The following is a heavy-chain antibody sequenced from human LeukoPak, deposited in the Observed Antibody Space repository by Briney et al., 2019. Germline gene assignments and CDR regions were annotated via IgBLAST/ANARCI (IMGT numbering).Heavy chain of an antibody. V-gene: IGHV3-30*01. CDR1: GFTFSSYA. Sequence: GRSLRLSCAASGFTFSSYAMHWVSQAPGKGLEWVAVISYDGSNKYYADSVKGRLTISRDNSKNTLYLQMNSLRAEDTAVYYCARSPGRGCTNGVCYTGWDYFDYWGQGTLVTVSS. J-gene: IGHJ4*02. CDR2: ISYDGSNK. D-gene: IGHD2-8*01. CDR3: ARSPGRGCTNGVCYTGWDYFDY.